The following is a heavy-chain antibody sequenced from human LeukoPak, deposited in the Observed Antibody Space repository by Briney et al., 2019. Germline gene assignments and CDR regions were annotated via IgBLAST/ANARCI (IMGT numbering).Heavy chain of an antibody. J-gene: IGHJ4*02. CDR1: GGTFSSYA. Sequence: SVKLSCKASGGTFSSYAISWVRQAPGQGLEWVGGIIPIFGTANYAQHFQGRVTIPEDESKHTSYIELSSLRTEDPAVVYCARGSIENCVGTGRAAAGPYFVYWGQGTLVTVSS. D-gene: IGHD6-13*01. V-gene: IGHV1-69*13. CDR2: IIPIFGTA. CDR3: ARGSIENCVGTGRAAAGPYFVY.